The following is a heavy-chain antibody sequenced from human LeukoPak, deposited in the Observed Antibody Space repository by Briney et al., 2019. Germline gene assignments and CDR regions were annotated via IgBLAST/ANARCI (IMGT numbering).Heavy chain of an antibody. J-gene: IGHJ5*02. CDR1: GGSISSGIYY. Sequence: PSETLSLTCTVSGGSISSGIYYWGWIRQPPGKGLEWIGSMLYSGNTHYNSSLESRVTISIDRSKNQLSLKLTSVTAADTAVYYCARDAVGATGGDNWFDPWGQGTLVTVSS. CDR2: MLYSGNT. V-gene: IGHV4-39*07. CDR3: ARDAVGATGGDNWFDP. D-gene: IGHD1-26*01.